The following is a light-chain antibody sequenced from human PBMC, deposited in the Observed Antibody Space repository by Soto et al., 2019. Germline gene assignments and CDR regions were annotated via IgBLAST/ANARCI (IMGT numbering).Light chain of an antibody. CDR1: SSDIGDYKY. Sequence: QSALTQPASVSGSPGQSITISCTGTSSDIGDYKYVSWYQQHPGKAPKLMIYEVSYRPSGVSNRFSGSKSGNTASLTISGXQAEXEADYYCSSYTSSNTVVFGGGTKLTV. J-gene: IGLJ2*01. V-gene: IGLV2-14*01. CDR2: EVS. CDR3: SSYTSSNTVV.